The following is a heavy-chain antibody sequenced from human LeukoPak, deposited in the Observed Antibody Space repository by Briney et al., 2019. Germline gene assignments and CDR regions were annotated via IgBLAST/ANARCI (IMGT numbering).Heavy chain of an antibody. D-gene: IGHD4-17*01. J-gene: IGHJ4*02. CDR3: ARDPPLPVTTDYFDY. CDR2: ISSSSSYI. V-gene: IGHV3-21*01. Sequence: PGGSLRLSCAASGFTFSSYSMNWVRQAPGKGLEWVSSISSSSSYIYYADSVTGRFTISRDNAKNSLYLQMNSLRAEDTAVYYCARDPPLPVTTDYFDYWGQGTLVTVSS. CDR1: GFTFSSYS.